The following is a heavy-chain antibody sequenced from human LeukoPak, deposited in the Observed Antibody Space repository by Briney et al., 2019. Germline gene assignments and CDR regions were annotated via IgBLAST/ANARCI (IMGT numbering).Heavy chain of an antibody. Sequence: SETLSLTCIVSGGSISSSSYYWGWIRQPPGKGLEWIGSIYYSGSTYYNPSLKSRVTISVDTSKNQFSLKLSSVTAADTAVYYCARDRKDYPFDYWGQGTLVTVSS. D-gene: IGHD4-11*01. V-gene: IGHV4-39*07. CDR2: IYYSGST. J-gene: IGHJ4*02. CDR3: ARDRKDYPFDY. CDR1: GGSISSSSYY.